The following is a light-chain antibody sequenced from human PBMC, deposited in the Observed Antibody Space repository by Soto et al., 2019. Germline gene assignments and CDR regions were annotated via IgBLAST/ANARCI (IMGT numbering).Light chain of an antibody. J-gene: IGKJ1*01. CDR1: QSISSY. V-gene: IGKV1-39*01. CDR3: QQSYNSPPT. Sequence: DIQMTQSPSSLSAPVGDRVIITCRASQSISSYLNWYQQKPGKAPKLLIYAASTLQSGIPSRFSGSGSGTDFVFTITSLQPEDFATYFCQQSYNSPPTFGQGTKVDIK. CDR2: AAS.